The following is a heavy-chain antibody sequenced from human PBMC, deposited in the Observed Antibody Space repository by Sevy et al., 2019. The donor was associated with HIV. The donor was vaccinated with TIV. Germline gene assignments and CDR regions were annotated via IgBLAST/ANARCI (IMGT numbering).Heavy chain of an antibody. CDR3: ARDEQRPYYYGSGNMGH. CDR2: MNPNSGKT. Sequence: ASVKVSCKASGYTFTNYEINWVRQATGQGLEWMGWMNPNSGKTGYAPQFHGRVTMTRNTSLNITYMELSSLRSDDTAEYYCARDEQRPYYYGSGNMGHWGQGTLVTVSS. D-gene: IGHD3-10*01. V-gene: IGHV1-8*01. J-gene: IGHJ4*02. CDR1: GYTFTNYE.